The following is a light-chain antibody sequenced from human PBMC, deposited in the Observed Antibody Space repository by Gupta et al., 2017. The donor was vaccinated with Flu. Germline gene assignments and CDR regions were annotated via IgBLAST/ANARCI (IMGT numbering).Light chain of an antibody. CDR2: QDA. V-gene: IGLV3-1*01. J-gene: IGLJ2*01. Sequence: SYELTQPPSVSVSPVQTGSITCSGDKLETKYVSWYQQKSGQSPVLVIFQDAKRPSGIPGRFSASTSDNTATLTIGGTQSLDEADYYCQAWDSSSGVVFGGGTKLTVL. CDR3: QAWDSSSGVV. CDR1: KLETKY.